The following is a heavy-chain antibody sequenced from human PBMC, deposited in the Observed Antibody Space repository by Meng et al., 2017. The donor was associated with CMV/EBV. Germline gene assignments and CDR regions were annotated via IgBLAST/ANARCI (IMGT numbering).Heavy chain of an antibody. Sequence: IPLNEFGPSLVKPKQTLTLTCTFSGFSLSTSGLGVGWIRQPPGKALEWLALIYWDDDKRYSPSLKSRLTITKDTSKNQVVLTMTNMDPVDTATYYCARIAAAGRFDYWGQGTLVTVSS. J-gene: IGHJ4*02. CDR3: ARIAAAGRFDY. V-gene: IGHV2-5*02. D-gene: IGHD6-13*01. CDR1: GFSLSTSGLG. CDR2: IYWDDDK.